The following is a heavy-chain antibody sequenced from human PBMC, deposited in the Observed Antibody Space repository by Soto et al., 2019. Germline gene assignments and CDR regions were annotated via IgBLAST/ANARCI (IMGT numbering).Heavy chain of an antibody. CDR3: ARVVHSGYDSDAFDI. CDR2: IIPILGIA. V-gene: IGHV1-69*02. Sequence: QVQLVQSGAEVKKPGSSVKVSCKASGGTFSSYTISWVRQAPGQGLEWMGRIIPILGIANYAQKFQGRVTITADKSTRTAYMELSRLRSEDTAVYYCARVVHSGYDSDAFDIWGQGTMVTVSS. D-gene: IGHD5-12*01. J-gene: IGHJ3*02. CDR1: GGTFSSYT.